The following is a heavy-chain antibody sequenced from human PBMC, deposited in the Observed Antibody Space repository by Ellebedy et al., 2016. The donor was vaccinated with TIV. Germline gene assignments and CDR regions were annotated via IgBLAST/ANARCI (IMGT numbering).Heavy chain of an antibody. CDR3: AGIAGVRFDP. CDR2: ISTSSSYI. Sequence: PGGSLRLSCAASGFTFSSYTMNWVRQAPGKGLEWVSSISTSSSYIYYAGSVKGRFTISRDNAKDSLYLQMNSLRAEDTAVYYCAGIAGVRFDPWGQGTLVSVSS. D-gene: IGHD3-10*01. V-gene: IGHV3-21*01. J-gene: IGHJ5*02. CDR1: GFTFSSYT.